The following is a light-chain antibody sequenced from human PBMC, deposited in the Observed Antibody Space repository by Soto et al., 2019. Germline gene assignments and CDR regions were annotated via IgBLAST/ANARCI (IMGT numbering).Light chain of an antibody. CDR3: SLYTSENTYV. CDR1: STDFVSYNR. J-gene: IGLJ1*01. CDR2: EAS. Sequence: QSALTQPPSVYGSPGQSVTISCTGTSTDFVSYNRVSWYQQPPGTAPKLIIYEASNRPSGVPDRSSGSKSGNTASLTISGLQAADEADYYCSLYTSENTYVFGTGTKLTVL. V-gene: IGLV2-18*01.